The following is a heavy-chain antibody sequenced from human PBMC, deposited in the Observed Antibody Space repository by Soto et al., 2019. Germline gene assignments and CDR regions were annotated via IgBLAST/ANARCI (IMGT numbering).Heavy chain of an antibody. Sequence: QVQLVQSGAEVKKPGSSVKVSCKASGGTFSSYAISWVRQAPGQGLEWMGGIIPIFGTANYAQKFQGRVTITADESTSTAYMELSSLRSEDTAVYYCARDARFSGYQGGNPNNYYYCGMDVWGQGTTVTVSS. D-gene: IGHD3-22*01. V-gene: IGHV1-69*01. J-gene: IGHJ6*02. CDR3: ARDARFSGYQGGNPNNYYYCGMDV. CDR1: GGTFSSYA. CDR2: IIPIFGTA.